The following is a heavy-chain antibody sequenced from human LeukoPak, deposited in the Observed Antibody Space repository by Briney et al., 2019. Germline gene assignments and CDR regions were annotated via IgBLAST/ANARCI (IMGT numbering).Heavy chain of an antibody. CDR2: ISYDGSNK. D-gene: IGHD3-16*01. CDR1: GFTFSSYG. CDR3: AKDRSDGGDAFDI. J-gene: IGHJ3*02. V-gene: IGHV3-30*18. Sequence: PGGSLRLACTGAGFTFSSYGMHWVRQAPGKGLEWVAVISYDGSNKYYADSVKGRFTISRDNSKNTLYLQMNSLRAEDTAVYYCAKDRSDGGDAFDIWGQGTMVTVSS.